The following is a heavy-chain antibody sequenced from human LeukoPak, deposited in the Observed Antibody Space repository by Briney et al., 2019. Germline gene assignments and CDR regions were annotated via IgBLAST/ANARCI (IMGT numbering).Heavy chain of an antibody. V-gene: IGHV3-23*01. D-gene: IGHD3-10*01. CDR3: LWFGELSLGY. J-gene: IGHJ4*02. CDR2: ISGSGGST. Sequence: GGSLRLSCAASGFTFSSYARSWVRQAPGKGLDWVSAISGSGGSTYYADSVKGRFTISRDNSKNTLYLQMNSLRAEDTAVYYCLWFGELSLGYWGQGTLVTVSS. CDR1: GFTFSSYA.